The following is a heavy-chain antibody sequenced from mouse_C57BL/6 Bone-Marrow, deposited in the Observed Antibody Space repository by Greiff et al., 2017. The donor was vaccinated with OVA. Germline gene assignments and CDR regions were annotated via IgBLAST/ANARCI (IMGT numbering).Heavy chain of an antibody. D-gene: IGHD2-3*01. CDR2: ISSGGDYI. V-gene: IGHV5-9-1*02. CDR1: GFTFSSYA. CDR3: TRFSSDGYYFDY. J-gene: IGHJ2*01. Sequence: EVKLMESGEGLVKPGGSLKLSCAASGFTFSSYAMSWVRQTPEKRLEWVAYISSGGDYIYYADTVKGRFTISRDNARNTLYLQMSSLKSEDTAMYYCTRFSSDGYYFDYWGQGTTLTVSS.